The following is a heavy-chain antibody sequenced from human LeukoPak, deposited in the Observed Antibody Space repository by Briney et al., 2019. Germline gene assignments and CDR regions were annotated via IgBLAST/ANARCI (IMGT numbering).Heavy chain of an antibody. Sequence: GASVKVSCKASGYSFTSYDINWVRQAIGQGPEWMGWMSPSNANADYAQKFLGRVIMTRYTSINTAYMELTSLTSEDTAMYYCARGITAGYDYWGQGTLVTVSS. D-gene: IGHD3-22*01. J-gene: IGHJ4*02. V-gene: IGHV1-8*01. CDR2: MSPSNANA. CDR1: GYSFTSYD. CDR3: ARGITAGYDY.